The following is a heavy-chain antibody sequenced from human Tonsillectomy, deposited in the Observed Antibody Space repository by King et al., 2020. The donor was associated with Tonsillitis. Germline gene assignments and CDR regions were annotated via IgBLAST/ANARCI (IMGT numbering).Heavy chain of an antibody. Sequence: QVQLQESGPGLVKPSQTLSLTCSVSGDSISGGSYYWSWIRQHPGKGLEWIGYIYYSGDTYYNPSLKSRLTISVDTSKNQFSLKLTSVTAADPAVYYCGGYEGGVFDPWGQGTLVTVSS. J-gene: IGHJ5*02. CDR2: IYYSGDT. CDR3: GGYEGGVFDP. V-gene: IGHV4-31*03. D-gene: IGHD2-15*01. CDR1: GDSISGGSYY.